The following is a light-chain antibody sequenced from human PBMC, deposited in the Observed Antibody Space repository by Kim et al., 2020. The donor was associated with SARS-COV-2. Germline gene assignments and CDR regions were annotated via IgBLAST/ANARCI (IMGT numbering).Light chain of an antibody. CDR1: QSVSTY. V-gene: IGKV3-11*01. CDR3: QQRSNWPPALT. J-gene: IGKJ4*01. CDR2: DAS. Sequence: PGERATLSCRASQSVSTYLAWYKQRPGQAPRLLIYDASNRATGVPARFSGGGSGTDFTLTISSLQSEDFSVYYCQQRSNWPPALTFGGGTKVDI.